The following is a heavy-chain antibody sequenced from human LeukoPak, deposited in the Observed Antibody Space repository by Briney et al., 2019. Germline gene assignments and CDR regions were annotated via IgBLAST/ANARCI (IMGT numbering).Heavy chain of an antibody. Sequence: SETLSLTCTVSGGSISSYYWSWIRQPAGKGLECIGRIYTSGSTNYNPSLKSRVTMSVDTSKNQFSLKLSSVTAADTDVYYCAREVNQNAPPDVWGQGTTVTVSS. V-gene: IGHV4-4*07. CDR3: AREVNQNAPPDV. CDR1: GGSISSYY. CDR2: IYTSGST. J-gene: IGHJ6*02. D-gene: IGHD2-21*01.